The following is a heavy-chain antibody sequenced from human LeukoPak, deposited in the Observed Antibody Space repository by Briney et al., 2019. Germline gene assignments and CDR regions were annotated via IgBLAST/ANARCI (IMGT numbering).Heavy chain of an antibody. V-gene: IGHV4-4*07. CDR1: GDSISNYH. Sequence: SETLSLTCSVSGDSISNYHRSWIRQAAGKGLEWIGQSHSSGRTNYNPPLESRVTVSIDTPENQFSLTIRSVTAADTAIYYCARRDFTSGWSFNYWGQGVLVTVS. D-gene: IGHD6-19*01. CDR2: SHSSGRT. J-gene: IGHJ4*02. CDR3: ARRDFTSGWSFNY.